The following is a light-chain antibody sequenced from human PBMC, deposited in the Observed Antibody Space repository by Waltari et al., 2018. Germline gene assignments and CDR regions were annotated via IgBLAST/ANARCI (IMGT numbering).Light chain of an antibody. Sequence: ERVMAQSPVILSVSTGGRATLSCRASETIGSDLAWQQQRTGQPPRLLIFGASTRASGVPARFSGSGYGTKFTLTISSLQAEDSAVYYCHQYKDWPYTFGQGTKLEIK. J-gene: IGKJ2*01. V-gene: IGKV3-15*01. CDR3: HQYKDWPYT. CDR1: ETIGSD. CDR2: GAS.